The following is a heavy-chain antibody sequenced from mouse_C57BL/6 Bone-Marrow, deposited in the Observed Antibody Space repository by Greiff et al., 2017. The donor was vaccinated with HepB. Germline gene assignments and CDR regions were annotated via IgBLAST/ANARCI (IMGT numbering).Heavy chain of an antibody. J-gene: IGHJ4*01. CDR2: ISSGGDYI. V-gene: IGHV5-9-1*02. Sequence: EVHLVESGEGLVKPGGSLKLSCAASGFTFSSYAMSWVRQTPEKRLEWVAYISSGGDYIYYADTVKGRFTISRDNARNTLYLQMSSLKSEDTAMYYCTREENGSSPYYYAMDYWGQGTSVTVSS. CDR1: GFTFSSYA. CDR3: TREENGSSPYYYAMDY. D-gene: IGHD1-1*01.